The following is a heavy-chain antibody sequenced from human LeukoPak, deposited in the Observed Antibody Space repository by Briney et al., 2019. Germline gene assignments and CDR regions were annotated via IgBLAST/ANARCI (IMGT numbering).Heavy chain of an antibody. CDR1: GGSISSYY. J-gene: IGHJ6*02. V-gene: IGHV4-59*12. CDR2: IYYSGST. D-gene: IGHD4-11*01. Sequence: PSETLSLTCTVSGGSISSYYWSWIRQPPGKGLEWIGYIYYSGSTYYNPSLKSRVTISVDTSKNQFSLKLSSVTAADTAVYYCARVYSNYYYGMDVWGQGTTVTVSS. CDR3: ARVYSNYYYGMDV.